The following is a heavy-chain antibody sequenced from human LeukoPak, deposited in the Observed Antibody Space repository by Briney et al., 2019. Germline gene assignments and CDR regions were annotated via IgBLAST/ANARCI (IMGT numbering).Heavy chain of an antibody. CDR3: ARGNILTGYCFDF. V-gene: IGHV4-34*01. CDR2: THCTGAT. CDR1: GGSISGYY. D-gene: IGHD3-9*01. Sequence: PSETLSLTCAVYGGSISGYYWSWIRQTPGRGLEWVGETHCTGATSYNPSLKSRATISTDTSKNQFSLRLSSVTAADTAVFYCARGNILTGYCFDFWGQGALVTVSS. J-gene: IGHJ4*02.